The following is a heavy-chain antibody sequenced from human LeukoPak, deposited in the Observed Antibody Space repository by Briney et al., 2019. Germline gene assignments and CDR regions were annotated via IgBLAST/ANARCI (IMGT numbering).Heavy chain of an antibody. CDR2: IYYSGST. Sequence: SETLSLTCTVSGGSISSYYWSWIRQPPGKGLEWIGYIYYSGSTNYNPSLKSRVTISVDTSKNQFSLRLSSVTAADTAVYYCARSVATIDYWGQGTLVTVSS. V-gene: IGHV4-59*08. CDR3: ARSVATIDY. J-gene: IGHJ4*02. CDR1: GGSISSYY. D-gene: IGHD5-24*01.